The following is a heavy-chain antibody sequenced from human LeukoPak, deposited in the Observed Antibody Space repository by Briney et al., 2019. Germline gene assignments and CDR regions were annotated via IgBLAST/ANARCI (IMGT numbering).Heavy chain of an antibody. V-gene: IGHV3-23*01. CDR2: ISGSDGST. J-gene: IGHJ4*02. D-gene: IGHD5-24*01. Sequence: GGSLRLSCAASGFTFSSYAMSWVRQAPGKGLEWVSAISGSDGSTYYADSVKGRFTISRDNSKNTLYLQMNSLRAEDTAVYYCAKVGRDGYNVFDYWGQGTLVTVSS. CDR3: AKVGRDGYNVFDY. CDR1: GFTFSSYA.